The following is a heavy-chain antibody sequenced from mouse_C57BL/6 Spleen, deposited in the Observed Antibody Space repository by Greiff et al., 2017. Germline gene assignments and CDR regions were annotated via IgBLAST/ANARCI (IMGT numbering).Heavy chain of an antibody. CDR2: IYPGDGDT. J-gene: IGHJ4*01. V-gene: IGHV1-82*01. CDR3: AATVVAYYYAMDY. D-gene: IGHD1-1*01. Sequence: QVQLQQSGPELVKPGASVKISCKASGYAFSSSWMNWVKQRPGKGLEWIGRIYPGDGDTNYNGKFKGKATLTADKSSRTAYMHLSSLTSEDSAVYFGAATVVAYYYAMDYWGQGT. CDR1: GYAFSSSW.